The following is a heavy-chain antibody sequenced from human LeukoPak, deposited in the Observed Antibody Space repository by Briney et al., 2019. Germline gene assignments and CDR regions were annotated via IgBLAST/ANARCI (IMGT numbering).Heavy chain of an antibody. V-gene: IGHV3-23*01. CDR1: GFTFSSYG. CDR3: AKEGGDFSDYYYMDV. CDR2: ISGSGGST. D-gene: IGHD3-16*02. Sequence: GGTLRLSCAASGFTFSSYGMSWVRQAPGKGLEWVSAISGSGGSTYYADSVKGRFTISRDNAKNTLYLQMNSLRAEDTAVYYCAKEGGDFSDYYYMDVWGKGTTVTVSS. J-gene: IGHJ6*03.